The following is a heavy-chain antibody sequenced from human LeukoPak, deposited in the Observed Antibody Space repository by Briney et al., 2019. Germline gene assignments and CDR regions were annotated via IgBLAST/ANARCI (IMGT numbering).Heavy chain of an antibody. CDR3: SKYCSSVRCRQNDY. D-gene: IGHD2-15*01. V-gene: IGHV3-49*04. J-gene: IGHJ4*02. CDR2: IRSKADGGTT. Sequence: PGGSLRLSCTASGFSFGDYAMTWVRQAPGKGLEWLGFIRSKADGGTTEYAASVEGRFTISRDDSKRIVYLQMNSLKTEDTAVYYCSKYCSSVRCRQNDYWGQGTLVTVSS. CDR1: GFSFGDYA.